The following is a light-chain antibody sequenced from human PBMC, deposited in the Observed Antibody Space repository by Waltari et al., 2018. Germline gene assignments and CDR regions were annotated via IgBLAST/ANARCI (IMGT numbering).Light chain of an antibody. Sequence: EIVLTQSPGTLSLPPGERATLSCRASQSVSRFLAWYQQKPGQAPRLLIYEASIRATDIPDRFSGSGSGTDFSLTISRLEPEDFAVYYCQKYGTLPATFGQGTKVEIK. CDR2: EAS. CDR3: QKYGTLPAT. J-gene: IGKJ1*01. CDR1: QSVSRF. V-gene: IGKV3-20*01.